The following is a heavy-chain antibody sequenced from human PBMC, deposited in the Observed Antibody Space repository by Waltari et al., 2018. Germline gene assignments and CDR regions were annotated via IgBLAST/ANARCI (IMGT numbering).Heavy chain of an antibody. CDR3: SRGGDADKAGGI. V-gene: IGHV4-34*01. CDR2: IHPSGTA. J-gene: IGHJ4*02. CDR1: GGSFSNYY. D-gene: IGHD3-3*01. Sequence: QVQLQQWGAGLLKPAETLSLTFAVHGGSFSNYYWSWIRQPPGMGLEWVGEIHPSGTAYYNASLKSRVSISVDTSNNQFSLRLSSVTAADTAEYYCSRGGDADKAGGIWGQGTLVTVSS.